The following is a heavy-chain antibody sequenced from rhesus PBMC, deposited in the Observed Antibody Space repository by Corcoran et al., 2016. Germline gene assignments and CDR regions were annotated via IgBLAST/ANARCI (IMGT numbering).Heavy chain of an antibody. Sequence: EVQLVESGGGLVQPGGSLRLSCAASGFTFSSYGMSWVRQAPGKGLEWVSYISNGGGSTYYADSVKGRFTITEDNSKNTLSLQMNSLRAEDTAVYYGAKRGATEGGIDYWGQGVLVTVSS. CDR3: AKRGATEGGIDY. D-gene: IGHD1-26*01. J-gene: IGHJ4*01. V-gene: IGHV3S5*01. CDR1: GFTFSSYG. CDR2: ISNGGGST.